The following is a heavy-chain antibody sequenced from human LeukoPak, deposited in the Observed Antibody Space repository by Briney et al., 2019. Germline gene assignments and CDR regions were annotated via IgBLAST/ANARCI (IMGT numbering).Heavy chain of an antibody. Sequence: GGSLRLSCAASGFTFSSYWMHWVRQAPGKGPVWVSRINSDGSSTTYADSVKGRFTISRDNAKNTLYLQMNSLRAEDTAVYYCATSTYCSGGSCYSRTFQYWGQGTLVTVSS. D-gene: IGHD2-15*01. V-gene: IGHV3-74*01. CDR1: GFTFSSYW. CDR3: ATSTYCSGGSCYSRTFQY. J-gene: IGHJ4*02. CDR2: INSDGSST.